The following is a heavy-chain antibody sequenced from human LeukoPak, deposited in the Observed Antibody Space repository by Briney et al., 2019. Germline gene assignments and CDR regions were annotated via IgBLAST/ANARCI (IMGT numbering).Heavy chain of an antibody. CDR2: IYPGDSDA. J-gene: IGHJ4*02. CDR3: ARHGEQPGATQPDY. Sequence: GESLKISCKGSGYTFTNYWIGWVRQMSGKGLEWMGIIYPGDSDARYSPSFQGQVTISADKSISTAYLQWSSLKASDTAMYYCARHGEQPGATQPDYWGQGTLVTVSS. CDR1: GYTFTNYW. V-gene: IGHV5-51*01. D-gene: IGHD1-26*01.